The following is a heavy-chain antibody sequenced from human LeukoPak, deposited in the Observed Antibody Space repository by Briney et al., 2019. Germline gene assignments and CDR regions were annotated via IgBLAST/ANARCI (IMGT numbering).Heavy chain of an antibody. Sequence: ASVKVSCKASGYTFTSYGISWVRQAPGQGLEWMGWISAYNGNTNHAQKLQGRVTMTTDTSTSTAYMELRSLRSDDTAVYYCARAGYDILTGKGGFDPWGQGTLVTVSS. CDR1: GYTFTSYG. J-gene: IGHJ5*02. D-gene: IGHD3-9*01. CDR2: ISAYNGNT. CDR3: ARAGYDILTGKGGFDP. V-gene: IGHV1-18*01.